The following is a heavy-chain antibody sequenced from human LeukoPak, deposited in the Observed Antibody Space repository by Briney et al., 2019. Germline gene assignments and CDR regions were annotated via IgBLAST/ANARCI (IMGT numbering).Heavy chain of an antibody. CDR2: IYYSGST. CDR3: ARDPGVVVGNWFDP. V-gene: IGHV4-39*07. CDR1: GGSFSSYY. Sequence: PSETLSLTCAVYGGSFSSYYWGWIRQPPGKGLEWIGSIYYSGSTYYNPSLKSRVTISVDTSKNQFSLKLSSVTAADTAVYYCARDPGVVVGNWFDPWGQGTLVTVSS. D-gene: IGHD2-15*01. J-gene: IGHJ5*02.